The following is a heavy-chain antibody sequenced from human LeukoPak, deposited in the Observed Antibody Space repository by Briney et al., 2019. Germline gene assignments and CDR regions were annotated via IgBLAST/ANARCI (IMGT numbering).Heavy chain of an antibody. CDR3: ARGYSSSWNYFDY. CDR1: GGSISNYW. D-gene: IGHD6-13*01. Sequence: PSESLSLTCSVSGGSISNYWWSWIRQPPGEGLEWVGYVFDSGSTNYNPSLKSRVTLSVDTCKKQFSLKLSSVTGADTVVYYCARGYSSSWNYFDYWGQGTLVSVSS. CDR2: VFDSGST. V-gene: IGHV4-59*01. J-gene: IGHJ4*02.